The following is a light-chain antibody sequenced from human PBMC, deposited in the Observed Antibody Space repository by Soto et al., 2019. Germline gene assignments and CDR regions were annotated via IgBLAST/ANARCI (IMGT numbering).Light chain of an antibody. V-gene: IGKV1-39*01. Sequence: DIRMTQSPSSLSVSVGDTVTITCRASQSISSQLNWYQQKPGKAPNLLMYTASNLHSGVPSRFSGSGSGTDFTLTISSLQPEDFATYYCQQSYSYPNTFGQGTKVDIK. CDR3: QQSYSYPNT. CDR1: QSISSQ. CDR2: TAS. J-gene: IGKJ1*01.